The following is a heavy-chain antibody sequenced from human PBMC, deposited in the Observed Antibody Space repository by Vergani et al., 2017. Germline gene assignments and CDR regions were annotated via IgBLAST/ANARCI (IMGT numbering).Heavy chain of an antibody. Sequence: EVQLLESGGGLVQPGGSLRLSCAASGFTFSSYAMSWVRQAPGKGLEWVSAISGSGGSTYYADSVKGRFTISRDNSKNTLYLQMNSLRAEDTAVYYCAKDVRKYDILTGYYNVDTAFDIWGQGTMVTVSS. J-gene: IGHJ3*02. CDR3: AKDVRKYDILTGYYNVDTAFDI. CDR1: GFTFSSYA. V-gene: IGHV3-23*01. CDR2: ISGSGGST. D-gene: IGHD3-9*01.